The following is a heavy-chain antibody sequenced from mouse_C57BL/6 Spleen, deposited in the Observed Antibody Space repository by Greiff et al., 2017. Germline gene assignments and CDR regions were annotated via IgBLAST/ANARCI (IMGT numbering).Heavy chain of an antibody. CDR2: IDPENGDT. CDR3: TRAELGTWFAY. J-gene: IGHJ3*01. V-gene: IGHV14-4*01. D-gene: IGHD3-3*01. CDR1: GFNFKDDY. Sequence: EVQLQQSGAELVRPGASVKLSCTASGFNFKDDYMHWVKQRPEQGLEWIGWIDPENGDTEYASKFQGKATITADTTSNTAYLQLSSLTSEDTAVYYGTRAELGTWFAYWGQGTLVTVSA.